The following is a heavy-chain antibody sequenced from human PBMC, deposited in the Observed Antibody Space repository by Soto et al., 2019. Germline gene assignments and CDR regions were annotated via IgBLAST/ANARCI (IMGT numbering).Heavy chain of an antibody. D-gene: IGHD3-22*01. CDR2: ISSRGGTT. J-gene: IGHJ5*02. CDR1: GFTFSDSE. V-gene: IGHV3-48*03. Sequence: GGSLRLSCKGSGFTFSDSEMNWVRQAPGKGLEWVSYISSRGGTTYYADSVKGQVTISADKSISTAYLQWSSLKASDTAMYYCARHFLVGVVVTPNWFDPWGQGTLVTVSS. CDR3: ARHFLVGVVVTPNWFDP.